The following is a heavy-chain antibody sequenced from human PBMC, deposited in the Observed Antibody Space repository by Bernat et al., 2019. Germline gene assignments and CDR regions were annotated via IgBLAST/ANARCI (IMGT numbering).Heavy chain of an antibody. Sequence: EVQLVESGGGLVKPGGSLRLSCAASGFTFSNAWMSWVRQAPGKGLEWVGRIISKTDVGTTDYAAPEKGRFTISRDDSKNTLYLQMNSLKTEDTAVYYCTTTPYYDFWSGYSFYYYYMDVWGKGTTVTVSS. CDR1: GFTFSNAW. D-gene: IGHD3-3*01. CDR3: TTTPYYDFWSGYSFYYYYMDV. V-gene: IGHV3-15*01. CDR2: IISKTDVGTT. J-gene: IGHJ6*03.